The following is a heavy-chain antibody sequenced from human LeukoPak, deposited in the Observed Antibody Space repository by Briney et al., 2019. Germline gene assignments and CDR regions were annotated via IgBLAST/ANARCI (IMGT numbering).Heavy chain of an antibody. CDR1: GFTFSSYW. D-gene: IGHD3-22*01. J-gene: IGHJ3*02. CDR3: ARDPVTMIVVGDAFDI. Sequence: GGSLRLSCAASGFTFSSYWMSWVRQAPGKGLEWVANIKQDGSEKYYVDSVKGRFTISRDNAKNSLYLQMNSLRAEDTAVYYCARDPVTMIVVGDAFDIWGQGTMVTVSS. CDR2: IKQDGSEK. V-gene: IGHV3-7*03.